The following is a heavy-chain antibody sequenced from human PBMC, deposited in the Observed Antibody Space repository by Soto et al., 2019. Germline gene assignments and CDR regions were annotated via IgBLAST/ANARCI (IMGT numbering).Heavy chain of an antibody. CDR3: TTDSYPI. V-gene: IGHV3-15*07. CDR1: SVSNAW. Sequence: SVSNAWMNWVRQAPGKGLEWVGRIKSKTDGGTTDYAAPVKGRFTISRDDSKNTLYLQMKSLKTEDTDVYYCTTDSYPIWGQGTLVTVSS. J-gene: IGHJ4*02. CDR2: IKSKTDGGTT.